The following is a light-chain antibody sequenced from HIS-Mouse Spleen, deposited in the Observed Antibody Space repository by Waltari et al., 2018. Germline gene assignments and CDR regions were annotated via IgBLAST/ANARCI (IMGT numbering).Light chain of an antibody. CDR3: SSYTSSSTYV. CDR2: DVS. V-gene: IGLV2-14*03. CDR1: SSDVGGYTY. Sequence: QSALTQPASASGSPGQSITIPCTGTSSDVGGYTYVSWYQQHPGKAPKLMIYDVSNRPSGVSNRFSGSKSGNTASLTISGLQAEDEADYYCSSYTSSSTYVFGTGTKVTVL. J-gene: IGLJ1*01.